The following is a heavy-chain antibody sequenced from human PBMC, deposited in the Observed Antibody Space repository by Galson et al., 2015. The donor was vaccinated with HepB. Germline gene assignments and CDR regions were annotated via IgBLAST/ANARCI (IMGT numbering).Heavy chain of an antibody. Sequence: SLRLSCAASGFSFSDHIMNWVRQAPGKGPEWVSAVSSSTKFIYYADSVKGRFTISRDNAQNSVYLQMNSLMAEDTAIYYCARGPARGSSVTCHRGWFDPWGQGTLVTVSS. V-gene: IGHV3-21*04. CDR3: ARGPARGSSVTCHRGWFDP. D-gene: IGHD2-2*01. J-gene: IGHJ5*02. CDR2: VSSSTKFI. CDR1: GFSFSDHI.